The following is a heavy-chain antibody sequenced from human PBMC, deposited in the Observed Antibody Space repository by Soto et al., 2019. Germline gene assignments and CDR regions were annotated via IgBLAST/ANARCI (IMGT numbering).Heavy chain of an antibody. CDR1: GYTFTSYG. Sequence: GASVKVSCKASGYTFTSYGISWVRQAPGQGLEWMGWISAYNGNTNYAQKLQGRVTMTTDTSTSTAYMELRSLRSDDTAVYYCARRATLTAMAVDIYGMDVWGQGTTVTVSS. V-gene: IGHV1-18*01. J-gene: IGHJ6*02. CDR3: ARRATLTAMAVDIYGMDV. D-gene: IGHD5-18*01. CDR2: ISAYNGNT.